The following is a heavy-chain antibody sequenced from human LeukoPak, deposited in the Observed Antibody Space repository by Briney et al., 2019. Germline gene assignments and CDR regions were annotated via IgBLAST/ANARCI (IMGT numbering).Heavy chain of an antibody. V-gene: IGHV4-30-4*01. Sequence: SQTLSLTCTLSGGSLRRGDYYWTWVRQPPGKGLGWIGYIYYSGNSYSNPSLKSRLILSVDTSKTHFSLKLSSVTAADTAVYYCARGRGSSWYGDWGQGALVTVSS. CDR1: GGSLRRGDYY. D-gene: IGHD6-13*01. CDR3: ARGRGSSWYGD. CDR2: IYYSGNS. J-gene: IGHJ4*02.